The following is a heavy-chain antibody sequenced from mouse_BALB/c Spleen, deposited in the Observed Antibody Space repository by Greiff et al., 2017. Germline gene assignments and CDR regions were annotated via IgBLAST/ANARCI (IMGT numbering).Heavy chain of an antibody. CDR1: GFTFSSYG. CDR3: ASQFITTAAFDY. V-gene: IGHV5-6-3*01. J-gene: IGHJ2*01. Sequence: EVNVVESGGGLVQPGGSLKLSCAASGFTFSSYGMSWVRQTPDKRLELVATINSNGGSTYYPDSVKGRFTISRDNAKNTLYLQMSSLKSEDTAMYYCASQFITTAAFDYWGQGTTLTVSS. D-gene: IGHD1-2*01. CDR2: INSNGGST.